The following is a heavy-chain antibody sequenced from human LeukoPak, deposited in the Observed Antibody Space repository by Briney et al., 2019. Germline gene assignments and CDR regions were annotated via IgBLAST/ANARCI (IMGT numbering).Heavy chain of an antibody. J-gene: IGHJ4*02. CDR3: ARDYHGSGSLTTFDS. V-gene: IGHV1-46*01. D-gene: IGHD3-10*01. Sequence: GASVKVSCKASGYTFTSFFMHWVRQAPGQGLEWMGIINPRGGSATSAQRFQGRLTVTGDTSTSTVYMELSSLTSEDTAVYYCARDYHGSGSLTTFDSWGQGTLVTVSS. CDR2: INPRGGSA. CDR1: GYTFTSFF.